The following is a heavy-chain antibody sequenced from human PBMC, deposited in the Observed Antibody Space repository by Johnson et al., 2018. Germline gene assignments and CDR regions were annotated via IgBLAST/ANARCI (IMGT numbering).Heavy chain of an antibody. J-gene: IGHJ6*02. V-gene: IGHV4-59*03. CDR1: GGSIRSYY. CDR2: IYYSGST. D-gene: IGHD2-15*01. Sequence: QVQLQESGPGLVKPSESLSLTCTVSGGSIRSYYWSWIRQPPGTGLEWLGLIYYSGSTNYNPSLKSRVTISADTSTNQFSLKLSSVTAADTAVYYCAILNPAGYGVDVWGQGTTVTVSS. CDR3: AILNPAGYGVDV.